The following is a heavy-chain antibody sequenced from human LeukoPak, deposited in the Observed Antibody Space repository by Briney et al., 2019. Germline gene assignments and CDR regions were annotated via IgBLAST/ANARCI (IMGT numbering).Heavy chain of an antibody. D-gene: IGHD6-13*01. CDR2: IYYSGST. CDR3: ARHLARSSSRASVRAFDI. V-gene: IGHV4-59*08. Sequence: SETLSLTCAVSGGSISSYYWSWIRQPPGKGLEWIGYIYYSGSTNYNPSLKSRVTISVDTSKNQFSLKLSSVTAADTAVYYCARHLARSSSRASVRAFDIWGQGTMVTVSS. CDR1: GGSISSYY. J-gene: IGHJ3*02.